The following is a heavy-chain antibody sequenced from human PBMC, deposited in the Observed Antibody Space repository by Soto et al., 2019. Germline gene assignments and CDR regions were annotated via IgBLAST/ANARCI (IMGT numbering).Heavy chain of an antibody. V-gene: IGHV3-21*01. CDR2: ISSSSSYI. D-gene: IGHD3-16*02. CDR1: GFTFSSYS. Sequence: GGSLRLSCAASGFTFSSYSMNWVRQAPGKGLEWVSSISSSSSYIYYADSVKGRFTISRDNAKNSLYLQMNSLRAEDTAVYYCARYHDYVWGSYRQNDLNDYWGQGTLVTVSS. CDR3: ARYHDYVWGSYRQNDLNDY. J-gene: IGHJ4*02.